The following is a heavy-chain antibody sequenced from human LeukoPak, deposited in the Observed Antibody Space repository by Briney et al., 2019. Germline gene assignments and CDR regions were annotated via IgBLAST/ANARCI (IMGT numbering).Heavy chain of an antibody. J-gene: IGHJ4*02. D-gene: IGHD6-6*01. V-gene: IGHV3-21*01. CDR3: ARGGYSSSPTAFDY. CDR2: ISSSSSYI. Sequence: GGSLRLSCAASGFTFSSFSMNWVRQAPGKGLEWVSSISSSSSYIYYADSVKGRFTISRDNAKNSLYLQMNSLRAEDTAVYYCARGGYSSSPTAFDYWGQGTLVTVSS. CDR1: GFTFSSFS.